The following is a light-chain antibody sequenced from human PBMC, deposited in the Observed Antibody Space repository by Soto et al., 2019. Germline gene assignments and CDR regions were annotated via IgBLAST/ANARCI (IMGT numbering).Light chain of an antibody. Sequence: QSALTQPASVSGSPGQSITISCTGTSSDIGGYNYVSWYQQLPGKVPKLIIYDVSNRPSGVSDRFSGSKSGNAASLTISGLQAEDEADYYCSSYTSTGTLYVFGTGTKLTV. CDR1: SSDIGGYNY. J-gene: IGLJ1*01. CDR2: DVS. V-gene: IGLV2-14*03. CDR3: SSYTSTGTLYV.